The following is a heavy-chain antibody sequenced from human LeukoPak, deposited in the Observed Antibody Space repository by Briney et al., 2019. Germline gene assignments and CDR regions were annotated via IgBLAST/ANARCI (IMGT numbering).Heavy chain of an antibody. CDR2: ISGSGDST. J-gene: IGHJ4*02. D-gene: IGHD2-8*02. CDR1: GFTFSNYG. V-gene: IGHV3-23*01. CDR3: ATYRQVLLPFES. Sequence: GGTLRLSCAASGFTFSNYGMSWVRQAPGKGLEWVSSISGSGDSTYYADSVKGRFTISRDNSKNTLYLQMNSLRAEDTAVYYCATYRQVLLPFESWGQGTLVTVSS.